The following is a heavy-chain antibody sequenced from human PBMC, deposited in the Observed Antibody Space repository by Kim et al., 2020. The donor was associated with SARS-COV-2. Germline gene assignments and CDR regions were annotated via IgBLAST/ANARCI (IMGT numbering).Heavy chain of an antibody. Sequence: SETLSLTCAVYGGSFSGYYWSWIRQPPGKGLEWIGEINHSGSTNYNPSLKSRVTISVDTSKNQFSLKLSSVTAADTAVYYCARASTSSSWPTFGGPNWF. J-gene: IGHJ5*01. D-gene: IGHD6-13*01. CDR3: ARASTSSSWPTFGGPNWF. V-gene: IGHV4-34*01. CDR1: GGSFSGYY. CDR2: INHSGST.